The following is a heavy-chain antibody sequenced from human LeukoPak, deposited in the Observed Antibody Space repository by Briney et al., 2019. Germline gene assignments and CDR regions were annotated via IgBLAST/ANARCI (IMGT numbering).Heavy chain of an antibody. V-gene: IGHV1-18*01. CDR2: ISAYNGNT. CDR1: GYTFTSYG. J-gene: IGHJ4*02. CDR3: ARDSRSIFGVVITIGGFDY. D-gene: IGHD3-3*01. Sequence: GASVKVSCKASGYTFTSYGISWVRQAPGQGLEWMGWISAYNGNTNYAQKLQGRVTMTTDTSTSTAYMELRRLRSDDTAVYYCARDSRSIFGVVITIGGFDYWGQGTLVTVSS.